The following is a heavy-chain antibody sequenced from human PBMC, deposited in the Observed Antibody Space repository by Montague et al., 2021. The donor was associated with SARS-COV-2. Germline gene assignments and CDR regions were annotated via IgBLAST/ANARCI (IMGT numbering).Heavy chain of an antibody. J-gene: IGHJ4*02. CDR3: ATQEDTSGWSAESFDF. CDR2: SCYRGST. Sequence: SETLSLTCTVSDGSISSSSYYWAWIRQPPGKGLGWNGSSCYRGSTYYNPSLKSRVSISVDTSKNQLSLTLTSVTAPDTAVYYCATQEDTSGWSAESFDFWGQGTLVTVSS. V-gene: IGHV4-39*01. CDR1: DGSISSSSYY. D-gene: IGHD6-19*01.